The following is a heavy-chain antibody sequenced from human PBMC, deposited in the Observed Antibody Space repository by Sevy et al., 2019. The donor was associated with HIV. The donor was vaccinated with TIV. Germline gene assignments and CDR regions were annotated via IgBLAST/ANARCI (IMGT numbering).Heavy chain of an antibody. CDR3: ARGDARYGYNRGDYFDY. CDR1: DFTFNSYS. D-gene: IGHD5-12*01. CDR2: ISISSNYI. Sequence: GGSLRLSCVASDFTFNSYSMNWVRQAPGKGLEWVSSISISSNYIYYADSVKGRFTISRDNAKSSLYLQMNSLRAEDTAVYYCARGDARYGYNRGDYFDYWGQGTLVTVSS. V-gene: IGHV3-21*01. J-gene: IGHJ4*02.